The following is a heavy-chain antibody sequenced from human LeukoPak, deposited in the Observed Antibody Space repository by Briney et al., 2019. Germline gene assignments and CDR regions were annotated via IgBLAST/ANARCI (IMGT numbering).Heavy chain of an antibody. CDR1: GFTFSSYS. J-gene: IGHJ3*02. V-gene: IGHV3-48*01. CDR2: ISSSSSTI. Sequence: GGSLRLSCTVSGFTFSSYSMNWVRQAPGKGLEWVSYISSSSSTIYYADSVKGRFTISRDNAKNSLYLQMNSLRAEDTAVYYCARDPAPYYYDSSGYDIWGQGTMVTVSS. CDR3: ARDPAPYYYDSSGYDI. D-gene: IGHD3-22*01.